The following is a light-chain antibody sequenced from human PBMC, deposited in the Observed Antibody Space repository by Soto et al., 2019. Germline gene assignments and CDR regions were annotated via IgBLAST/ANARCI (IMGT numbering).Light chain of an antibody. J-gene: IGKJ5*01. Sequence: DIQMTQSPSSVSASVGDRVTITCXASQAIDSWLAWYQQKPGEAPKLLIFTGSLLHSGVPPRFSGSGSGTEFTLTISSLQSEDFAVYYCQQYNNWPPITFGQGTRLEIK. CDR1: QAIDSW. CDR3: QQYNNWPPIT. CDR2: TGS. V-gene: IGKV1-12*01.